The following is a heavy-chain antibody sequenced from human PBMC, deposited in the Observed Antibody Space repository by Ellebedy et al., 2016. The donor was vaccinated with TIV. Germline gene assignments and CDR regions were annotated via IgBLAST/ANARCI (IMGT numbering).Heavy chain of an antibody. CDR3: AKDGNGEGWLDP. J-gene: IGHJ5*02. Sequence: GESLKISCAGSGFTFSRYSMHWVRQAPGKGLEWVSAISAGGLSTYYAVSVKGRFTISRDNSDNTLYLQMNNLRAEDTAVYYCAKDGNGEGWLDPWGQGTLVTVSS. D-gene: IGHD4-17*01. CDR1: GFTFSRYS. CDR2: ISAGGLST. V-gene: IGHV3-23*01.